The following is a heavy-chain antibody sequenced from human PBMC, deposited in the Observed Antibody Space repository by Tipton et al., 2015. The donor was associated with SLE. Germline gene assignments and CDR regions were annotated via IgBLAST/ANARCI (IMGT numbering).Heavy chain of an antibody. J-gene: IGHJ4*02. CDR2: ITSTGGNT. CDR1: GFTFSSYA. V-gene: IGHV3-23*01. CDR3: AKVDHGGYPGFIDY. D-gene: IGHD3-22*01. Sequence: SLRLSCVASGFTFSSYAMSWVRQAPGKGLEWASTITSTGGNTYYADSVKGRFTISRDNSKKTLFLQMNSLRAEDTAVYYCAKVDHGGYPGFIDYWGQGTLVTVSS.